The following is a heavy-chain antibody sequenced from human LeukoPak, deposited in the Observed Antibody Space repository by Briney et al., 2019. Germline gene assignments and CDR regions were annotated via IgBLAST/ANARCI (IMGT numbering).Heavy chain of an antibody. CDR2: IIPILGIA. D-gene: IGHD3-22*01. V-gene: IGHV1-69*02. Sequence: SVKVSCKASGGTFSSYTISWVRQAPGQGLEWMGRIIPILGIANYAQKFLGRVTITADKSTSTAYMELSSLRSEDTAVYYCASQTYDSSGYYVGYWGQGTLVTVSS. CDR1: GGTFSSYT. CDR3: ASQTYDSSGYYVGY. J-gene: IGHJ4*02.